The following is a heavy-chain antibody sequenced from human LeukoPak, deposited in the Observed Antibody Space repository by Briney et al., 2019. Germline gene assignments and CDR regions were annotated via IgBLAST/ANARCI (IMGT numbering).Heavy chain of an antibody. J-gene: IGHJ4*02. CDR1: GYTFTSYA. V-gene: IGHV1-69*13. CDR3: ASKHYGDYYFDY. CDR2: IIPIFGTA. Sequence: GASVKVSCKASGYTFTSYAISWVRQAPGQGLEWMGGIIPIFGTANYAQKFQGRVTITADESTSTAYMELSSLRSEDTAVYYCASKHYGDYYFDYWGQGTLVTVSS. D-gene: IGHD4-17*01.